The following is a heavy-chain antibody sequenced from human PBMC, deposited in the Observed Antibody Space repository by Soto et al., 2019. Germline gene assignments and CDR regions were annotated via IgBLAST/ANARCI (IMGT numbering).Heavy chain of an antibody. J-gene: IGHJ4*02. D-gene: IGHD5-18*01. Sequence: QVQLVQSGAEVKKPGSSVKVSCMASGGIFSSNALSWVRQAPGQGLEWMGGIIPIFGSVNYAQKFQGRVTITADESTSTAYMGLSSLRSEDTAVYFCARGVRGYSYGRGASRYYFDYWGQGTLVTVSS. CDR2: IIPIFGSV. CDR1: GGIFSSNA. CDR3: ARGVRGYSYGRGASRYYFDY. V-gene: IGHV1-69*01.